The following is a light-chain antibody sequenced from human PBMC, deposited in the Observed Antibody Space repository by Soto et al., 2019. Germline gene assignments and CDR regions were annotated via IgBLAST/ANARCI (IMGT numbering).Light chain of an antibody. CDR1: SSDVGSYNL. Sequence: QSVLTQPASVSGSPGQSITISCTGTSSDVGSYNLVSWYQQYPGTVPKLMIYEVSQRPSGVSNLFSGSKSGNTASLTISGLQAEDEADYYCCSFTSSATWVFGGGTKVTVL. CDR2: EVS. V-gene: IGLV2-23*02. CDR3: CSFTSSATWV. J-gene: IGLJ3*02.